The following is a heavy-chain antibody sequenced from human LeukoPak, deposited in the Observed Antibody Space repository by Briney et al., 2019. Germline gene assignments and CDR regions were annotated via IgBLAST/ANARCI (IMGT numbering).Heavy chain of an antibody. Sequence: GGSLRLSCATSGFPFSDFSMSWVRQAPGKGLEWISTTNSGGTSTYYAESVKGRFTISRDNSKNTLYLHMNSLRVEDTAVYYCAKDPETYSSRWFDSWGQGTLVTVSS. CDR2: TNSGGTST. V-gene: IGHV3-23*01. CDR1: GFPFSDFS. CDR3: AKDPETYSSRWFDS. J-gene: IGHJ5*01. D-gene: IGHD2-21*01.